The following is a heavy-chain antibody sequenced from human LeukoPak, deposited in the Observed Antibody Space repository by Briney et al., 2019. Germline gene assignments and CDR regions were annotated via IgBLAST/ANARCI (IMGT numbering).Heavy chain of an antibody. Sequence: PGGSLRLSCAASGFTFDDYGMSWVRQAPGKGLEWVSGINWNGGSTGYADSVKGRFTISRDNAKNSLYLQMNSLRAEDTALYYCARDNYDSSGYPPGNWFDPWGQGTLVTVSS. J-gene: IGHJ5*02. CDR2: INWNGGST. CDR3: ARDNYDSSGYPPGNWFDP. CDR1: GFTFDDYG. V-gene: IGHV3-20*04. D-gene: IGHD3-22*01.